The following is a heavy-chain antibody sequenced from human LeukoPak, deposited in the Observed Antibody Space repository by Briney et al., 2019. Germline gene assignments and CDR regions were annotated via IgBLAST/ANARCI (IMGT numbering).Heavy chain of an antibody. J-gene: IGHJ5*02. D-gene: IGHD2-15*01. Sequence: ASVKVSCKASGYTFTSYDINWVRQATGQGLEWMGWMNPNSGNTGYAQKFQGRVTMTRNTSISTAYMELSSLRSEDTVVYYCARGGYCSGGSCYRWFDPWGQGTLVTVSS. CDR3: ARGGYCSGGSCYRWFDP. CDR1: GYTFTSYD. CDR2: MNPNSGNT. V-gene: IGHV1-8*01.